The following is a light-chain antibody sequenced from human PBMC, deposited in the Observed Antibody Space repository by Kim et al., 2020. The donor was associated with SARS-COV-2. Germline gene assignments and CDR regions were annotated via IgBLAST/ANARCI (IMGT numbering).Light chain of an antibody. CDR1: QDIGNF. CDR2: GAS. CDR3: QQYDNLPIT. J-gene: IGKJ5*01. V-gene: IGKV1-33*01. Sequence: ASGGDKVTITCQATQDIGNFLNWYQQKPGKAPKLLIYGASNLETGVPSRFSGSGSGKDYTFTISSLQPEDVATYYCQQYDNLPITFGQGTRLEIK.